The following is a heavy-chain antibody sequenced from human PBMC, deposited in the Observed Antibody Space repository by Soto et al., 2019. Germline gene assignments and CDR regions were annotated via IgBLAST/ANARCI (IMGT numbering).Heavy chain of an antibody. Sequence: QVQLVQSGAEVKKPGASVQVSCKASGYTFNNYYMHWVRQAPGQGLEWMGIINPSGDRTTHAQKFKGRVTMTRDTSTSTVYMELSSLRSDDTAMYYCAREKRVGLGAFDIWGQGTMVTVSS. J-gene: IGHJ3*02. CDR2: INPSGDRT. D-gene: IGHD1-26*01. CDR1: GYTFNNYY. V-gene: IGHV1-46*02. CDR3: AREKRVGLGAFDI.